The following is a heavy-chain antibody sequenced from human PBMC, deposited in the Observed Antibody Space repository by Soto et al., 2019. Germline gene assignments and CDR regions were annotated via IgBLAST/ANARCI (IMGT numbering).Heavy chain of an antibody. V-gene: IGHV4-30-4*01. Sequence: QLKLQESGPGLVKPSQTLSLTCTVSGDSISSGDYYWSWIRQSPGKGLEWIGYIYHTGNTYYSPSLKSRLSISLDTSKNQFSLKLSSVTAADTAVYYCAKELSPVQYDRSGPVAGWGQGTLVTVSS. CDR1: GDSISSGDYY. CDR2: IYHTGNT. CDR3: AKELSPVQYDRSGPVAG. D-gene: IGHD3-22*01. J-gene: IGHJ4*02.